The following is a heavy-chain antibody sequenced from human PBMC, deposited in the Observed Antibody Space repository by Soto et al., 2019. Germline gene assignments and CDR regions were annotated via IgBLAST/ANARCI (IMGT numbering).Heavy chain of an antibody. CDR2: IYSGSP. CDR1: GGSTSSYS. Sequence: SESLSLTCTVSGGSTSSYSGNWIRPTPGKGLEWIGYIYSGSPNYNPSLQSQVTISDSTAKNQFSLKLSSVTAADTAVYYCAREYQLQLGPTHYSSGMDVWGQGTTVTVSS. D-gene: IGHD2-2*01. V-gene: IGHV4-59*01. J-gene: IGHJ6*02. CDR3: AREYQLQLGPTHYSSGMDV.